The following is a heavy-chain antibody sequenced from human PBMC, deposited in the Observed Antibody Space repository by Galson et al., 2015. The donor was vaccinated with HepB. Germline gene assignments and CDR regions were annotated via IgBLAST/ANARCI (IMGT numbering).Heavy chain of an antibody. D-gene: IGHD2-2*01. Sequence: SVKVSCKASGGTFSSYAISWVRQAPGQGLEWMGGIIPIFGIANYAQKFQGRVTITADESTSTAYMELSSLRSKDTAVYYCASEYLGYCSSTSCPPPKYYFDYWGQGTLVTVSS. V-gene: IGHV1-69*13. CDR2: IIPIFGIA. J-gene: IGHJ4*02. CDR1: GGTFSSYA. CDR3: ASEYLGYCSSTSCPPPKYYFDY.